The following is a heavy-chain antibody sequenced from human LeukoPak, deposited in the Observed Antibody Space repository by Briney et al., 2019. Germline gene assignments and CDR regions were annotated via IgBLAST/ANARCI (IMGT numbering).Heavy chain of an antibody. CDR1: GGSISSSSYY. CDR3: ARRYCSGGSCYYFDY. CDR2: IYYSGST. V-gene: IGHV4-39*01. D-gene: IGHD2-15*01. Sequence: SETLSLTCTVSGGSISSSSYYWGWIRQPPGKGLEWIGSIYYSGSTYYNPPLKSRVTISVATSKNQFSPHLRSVTAADTAVYYGARRYCSGGSCYYFDYWGQGTLVTVSS. J-gene: IGHJ4*02.